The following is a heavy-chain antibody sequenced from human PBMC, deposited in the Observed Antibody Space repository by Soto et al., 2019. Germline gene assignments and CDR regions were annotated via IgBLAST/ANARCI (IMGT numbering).Heavy chain of an antibody. V-gene: IGHV3-23*01. J-gene: IGHJ4*02. CDR1: GFTFSSDA. D-gene: IGHD2-2*01. Sequence: GGSLRLSCAASGFTFSSDAMSWVRQAPGKGLEWVSAITDDGDSTYYADSVKGRFTISRDNSKNTLYLQMNSLRAEDTAVYYCAKSPPRYCSRTTCPFDFWGQGTLVTVSS. CDR2: ITDDGDST. CDR3: AKSPPRYCSRTTCPFDF.